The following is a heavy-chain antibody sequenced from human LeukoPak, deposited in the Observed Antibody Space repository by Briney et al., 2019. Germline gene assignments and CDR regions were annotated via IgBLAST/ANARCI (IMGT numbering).Heavy chain of an antibody. V-gene: IGHV3-21*01. CDR1: GFSFSSYS. J-gene: IGHJ4*02. CDR2: ISSSSSYI. CDR3: AVFDLAARTPFAY. D-gene: IGHD6-6*01. Sequence: GGSLRLSCAASGFSFSSYSMNWVRQAPGEGLEWVASISSSSSYIYYADSVKGRFTISRDNAKNSLYLQMNRLRAEDTAVYYCAVFDLAARTPFAYWGQGTLVTVSS.